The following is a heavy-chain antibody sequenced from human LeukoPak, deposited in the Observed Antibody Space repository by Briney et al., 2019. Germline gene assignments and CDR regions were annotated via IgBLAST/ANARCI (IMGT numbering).Heavy chain of an antibody. D-gene: IGHD3-10*01. CDR2: IYYSGST. Sequence: SETLSLTCTVSGGSISSRSYYWGWIRQPPGKGLEWIGYIYYSGSTNYNPSLKSRVTISVDTSKNQFSLRLSSVTAADTAVYYCARSRQASGLFSSWGQGTLVVVSS. J-gene: IGHJ5*02. CDR1: GGSISSRSYY. V-gene: IGHV4-61*05. CDR3: ARSRQASGLFSS.